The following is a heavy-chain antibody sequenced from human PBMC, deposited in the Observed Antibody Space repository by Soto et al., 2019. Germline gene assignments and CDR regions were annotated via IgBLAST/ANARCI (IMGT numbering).Heavy chain of an antibody. D-gene: IGHD3-9*01. CDR1: GGPISSGVYY. Sequence: QVQLQESGPGLVKPSQTLSLTCTVSGGPISSGVYYWTWIRQHPGRGLEWIGYIYYSGSTYYNPSLQSPAHLSLDASKNQFSLKLSSVTAADTAVYYCARGYDNPNWFDPWGQGTLVTVSS. CDR2: IYYSGST. CDR3: ARGYDNPNWFDP. V-gene: IGHV4-31*01. J-gene: IGHJ5*02.